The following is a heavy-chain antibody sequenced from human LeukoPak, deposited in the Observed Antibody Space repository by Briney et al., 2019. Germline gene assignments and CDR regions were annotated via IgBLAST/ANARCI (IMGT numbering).Heavy chain of an antibody. CDR2: IKQDGSEK. V-gene: IGHV3-7*01. CDR1: GFTFRTNW. Sequence: PGGSLRLSCAASGFTFRTNWMSWVRQPPGKGLEWVATIKQDGSEKYYVDSVKGRFTISRDNAKNSLYLQMNSLKAEDTAVYYCARSADGMDVWGKGTTVTVSS. D-gene: IGHD6-19*01. J-gene: IGHJ6*04. CDR3: ARSADGMDV.